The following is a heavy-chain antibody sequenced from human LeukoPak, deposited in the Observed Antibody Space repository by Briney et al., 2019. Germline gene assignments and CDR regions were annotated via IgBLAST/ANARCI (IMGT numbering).Heavy chain of an antibody. CDR2: ISDRGGTT. J-gene: IGHJ4*02. Sequence: GGSLRLSCAASGFTFNNYAMSWVRQAPGKRLEWVSIISDRGGTTYYADSVKGRFTISRDNSRNTLYLQMNSPRVEDTAIYYCAKDARSVYSSSWYYFDSWGQGTLVTVSS. CDR3: AKDARSVYSSSWYYFDS. V-gene: IGHV3-23*01. CDR1: GFTFNNYA. D-gene: IGHD6-13*01.